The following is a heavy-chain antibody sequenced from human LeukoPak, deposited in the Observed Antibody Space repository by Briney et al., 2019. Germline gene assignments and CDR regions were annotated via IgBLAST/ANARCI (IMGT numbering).Heavy chain of an antibody. J-gene: IGHJ4*02. Sequence: GGSLRLSCAASGFTFSSYWMHWVRQAPGKGLEWVSSISSNSNYIYYADSVKGRFTISRDNAKNSLYLQMNSLTADDTAVYYCARGESSSSGTFDYWGQGTLVTVSS. D-gene: IGHD6-6*01. CDR2: ISSNSNYI. CDR3: ARGESSSSGTFDY. CDR1: GFTFSSYW. V-gene: IGHV3-21*01.